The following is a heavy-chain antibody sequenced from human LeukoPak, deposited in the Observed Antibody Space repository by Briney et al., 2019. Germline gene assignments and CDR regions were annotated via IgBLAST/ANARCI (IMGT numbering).Heavy chain of an antibody. D-gene: IGHD3-22*01. J-gene: IGHJ6*03. Sequence: PGESLRLSCVASGFSFSSYAMSWVRQAPGKGLEWVSGVSHSGTIIDYADSVKGRFTISRDNSKNTVYLQMNSLRAEDTAVYYGAKLGSGYYYPYYYFYMDVWGKGTTVTVSS. CDR2: VSHSGTII. V-gene: IGHV3-23*01. CDR3: AKLGSGYYYPYYYFYMDV. CDR1: GFSFSSYA.